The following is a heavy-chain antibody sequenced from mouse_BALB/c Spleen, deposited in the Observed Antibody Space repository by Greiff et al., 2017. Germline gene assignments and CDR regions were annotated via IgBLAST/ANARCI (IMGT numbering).Heavy chain of an antibody. CDR3: ARHMITTGWFAY. Sequence: DVMLVESGGGLVQPGGSLKLSCAASGFTFSSYTMSWVRQTPEKRLEWVAYISNGGGSTYYPDTVKGRFTISRDNAKNTLYLQMSSLKSEDTAMYYCARHMITTGWFAYWGQGTLVTVSA. CDR2: ISNGGGST. J-gene: IGHJ3*01. V-gene: IGHV5-12-2*01. CDR1: GFTFSSYT. D-gene: IGHD2-4*01.